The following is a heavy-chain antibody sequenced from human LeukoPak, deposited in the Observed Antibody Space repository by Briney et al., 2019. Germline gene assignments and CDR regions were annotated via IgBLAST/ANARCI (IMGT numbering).Heavy chain of an antibody. V-gene: IGHV1-69*13. CDR2: IIPIFGKA. CDR1: RGTFSSYA. D-gene: IGHD6-13*01. J-gene: IGHJ4*02. Sequence: ASVKVSCKASRGTFSSYAISWVRQAPGQGLEWMGGIIPIFGKANYAQKFQGRVTITADESTSTAYMELSSLRSEDTAVYYCARDLFAAAGTSHYWGQGTLVTVSS. CDR3: ARDLFAAAGTSHY.